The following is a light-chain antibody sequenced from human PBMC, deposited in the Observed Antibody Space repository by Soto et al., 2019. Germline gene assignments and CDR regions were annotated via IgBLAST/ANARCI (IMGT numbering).Light chain of an antibody. CDR1: QVVAGTF. CDR2: GAS. V-gene: IGKV3-20*01. CDR3: QQYSDSPRT. J-gene: IGKJ1*01. Sequence: EIVLTQSPDIVSLSPGERATLSCRASQVVAGTFLAWYQQKPGQAPRLLIYGASSRATGIPDRFSGSGSGTDFSLTISRLEPEDFAVYYCQQYSDSPRTFGQGNKVELK.